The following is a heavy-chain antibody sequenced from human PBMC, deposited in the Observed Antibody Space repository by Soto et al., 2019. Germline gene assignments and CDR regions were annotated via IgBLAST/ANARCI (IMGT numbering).Heavy chain of an antibody. V-gene: IGHV5-10-1*01. D-gene: IGHD6-19*01. CDR1: GYSFTSYW. J-gene: IGHJ3*02. CDR2: IDPSDSYT. Sequence: RKISCKGSGYSFTSYWISWVRQMPGKGLEWMGRIDPSDSYTNYSPSFQGHVTISADKSISTAYLQWSSLKASDTAMYYCARRGWYGDAFDIWGQGTMVTVSS. CDR3: ARRGWYGDAFDI.